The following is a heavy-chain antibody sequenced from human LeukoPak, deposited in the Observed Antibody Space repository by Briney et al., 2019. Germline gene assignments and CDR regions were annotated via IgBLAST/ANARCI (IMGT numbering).Heavy chain of an antibody. J-gene: IGHJ4*02. CDR3: ARPIGVVVPAATRRFDY. CDR2: ISSGSSHI. V-gene: IGHV3-21*01. CDR1: GFTFSSYT. D-gene: IGHD2-2*01. Sequence: GGSLRLSCAASGFTFSSYTMNWVRQAPGKGLEWVSFISSGSSHIYYADSVKGRFTISRDDAKNSLYLQMNSLRAEDTAVYYCARPIGVVVPAATRRFDYWGQGTLVTVSS.